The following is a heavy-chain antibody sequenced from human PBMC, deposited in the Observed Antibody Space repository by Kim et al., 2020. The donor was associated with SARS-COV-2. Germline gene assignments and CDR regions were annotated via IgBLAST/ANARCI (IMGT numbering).Heavy chain of an antibody. D-gene: IGHD3-16*01. J-gene: IGHJ2*01. Sequence: GGSLRLSCAASGFTLRDYWIHFVRQWPGNGRVRVSRIVHAVRDTTYADSVKGRFTVSRDKARNTLYLKINSLIAEDTAVYYCARSALGGCFDLWGRGTLVAVSS. CDR3: ARSALGGCFDL. CDR2: IVHAVRDT. V-gene: IGHV3-74*01. CDR1: GFTLRDYW.